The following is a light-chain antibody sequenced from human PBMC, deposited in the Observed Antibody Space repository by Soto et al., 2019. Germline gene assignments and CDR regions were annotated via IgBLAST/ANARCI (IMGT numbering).Light chain of an antibody. CDR2: GAS. J-gene: IGKJ1*01. V-gene: IGKV3-20*01. CDR1: QSVSSSY. Sequence: EIVLTQSPGTLSLSPGERATLSCRASQSVSSSYLAWYQQKPGQAPRLLIYGASSRATGIPDRFSGSGSGTYFPLTIRRLEPEDFAVYYCQQYSSSPWTFGQGTKVEIK. CDR3: QQYSSSPWT.